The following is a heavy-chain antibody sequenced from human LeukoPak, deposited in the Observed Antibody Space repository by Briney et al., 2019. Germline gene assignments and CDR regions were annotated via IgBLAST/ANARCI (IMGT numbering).Heavy chain of an antibody. V-gene: IGHV4-34*01. J-gene: IGHJ1*01. CDR3: ARHGLVAALPFGGH. Sequence: PSETLSLTCAVYGGSFSGYYWSWIRQPPGKGLEWIGEINHSGSTNYNPSLKSRVTISVDTSKNQFSLKLSSVNAAATAVYSCARHGLVAALPFGGHWGQGTLVTVSS. CDR1: GGSFSGYY. D-gene: IGHD1-26*01. CDR2: INHSGST.